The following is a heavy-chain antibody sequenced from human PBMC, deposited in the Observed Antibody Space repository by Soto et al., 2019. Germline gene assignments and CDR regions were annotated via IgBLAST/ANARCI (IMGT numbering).Heavy chain of an antibody. V-gene: IGHV1-3*01. D-gene: IGHD2-15*01. J-gene: IGHJ4*02. CDR2: INAGNGNT. Sequence: GASVKVSCKASGYTFTSYAMHWVRQAPVQRLEWMGWINAGNGNTKYSQKFQGRVTITRDTSASTAYMELSSLRSEDTAVYYCARPPGSSGVFYYWGQGTLVTVSS. CDR1: GYTFTSYA. CDR3: ARPPGSSGVFYY.